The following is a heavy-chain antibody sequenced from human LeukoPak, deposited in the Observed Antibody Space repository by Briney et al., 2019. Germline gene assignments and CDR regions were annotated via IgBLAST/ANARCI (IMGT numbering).Heavy chain of an antibody. V-gene: IGHV1-18*01. J-gene: IGHJ5*02. D-gene: IGHD3-3*01. Sequence: GASVKVSCKASGYTFTSYGICWVRQAPGQGLEWMGWISACNGNTNYAQKLQGRVTMTTDTSTSTAYMELRSLRSDDTAVHYCAREGMEGDMSWYYDFWSGLVGNWFDPWGQGTMVTVSS. CDR1: GYTFTSYG. CDR3: AREGMEGDMSWYYDFWSGLVGNWFDP. CDR2: ISACNGNT.